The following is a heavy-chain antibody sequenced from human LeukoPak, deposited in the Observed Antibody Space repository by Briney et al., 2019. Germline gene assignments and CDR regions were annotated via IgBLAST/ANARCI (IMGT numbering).Heavy chain of an antibody. D-gene: IGHD4-23*01. CDR1: GFTFSSSA. CDR3: AKYDYGGNPNEYYFDY. V-gene: IGHV3-23*01. CDR2: IGDNGDST. Sequence: PGGSLRLSCAASGFTFSSSAMSWVRQAPGKGLEWVSTIGDNGDSTYYADSVKGRFTISRNNSKNTLDLQMNSLRAQDTAVYYCAKYDYGGNPNEYYFDYWGQGTLVTVSS. J-gene: IGHJ4*02.